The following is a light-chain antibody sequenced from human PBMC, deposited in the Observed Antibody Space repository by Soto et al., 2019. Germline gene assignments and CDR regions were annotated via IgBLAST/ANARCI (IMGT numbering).Light chain of an antibody. CDR2: ANN. CDR1: RSNIGSNT. V-gene: IGLV1-44*01. CDR3: AAWDDSLNGWV. J-gene: IGLJ3*02. Sequence: QSVLTQPPSASGTPGQRVTISCSGSRSNIGSNTVNWYQQLPGAAPKLLIYANNQGPSGVPDRFSGSKSGTSASLAISGLQSEDEANYYCAAWDDSLNGWVFGGGTKLTVL.